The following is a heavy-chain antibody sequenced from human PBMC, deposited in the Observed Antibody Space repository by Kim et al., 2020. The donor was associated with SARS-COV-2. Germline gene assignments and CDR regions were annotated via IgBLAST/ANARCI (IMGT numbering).Heavy chain of an antibody. CDR3: ARGLGSSRFDY. Sequence: SETLSLTCAVYGGSFSGYYWSWIRQPPGKGLEWIGEINHSGSTNYNPSLKSRVTISVDTSKNQFSLKLSSVTAADTAVYYCARGLGSSRFDYWGQGTLVTASS. J-gene: IGHJ4*02. V-gene: IGHV4-34*01. D-gene: IGHD3-16*02. CDR1: GGSFSGYY. CDR2: INHSGST.